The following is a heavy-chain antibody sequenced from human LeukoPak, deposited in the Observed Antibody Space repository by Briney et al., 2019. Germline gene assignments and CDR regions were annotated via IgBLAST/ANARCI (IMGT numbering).Heavy chain of an antibody. CDR2: IYYSGST. CDR1: GGSISSGGYY. CDR3: ARLRMYYYDSSGYSDYYYGMDD. J-gene: IGHJ6*02. Sequence: SQTLSLTCTVSGGSISSGGYYWSWIRQHPGKGLEWIGYIYYSGSTYYNPSLKSRVTISVDTSKNQFSLKLSSVTAADTAVYYCARLRMYYYDSSGYSDYYYGMDDWGQGTTVTVSS. D-gene: IGHD3-22*01. V-gene: IGHV4-31*03.